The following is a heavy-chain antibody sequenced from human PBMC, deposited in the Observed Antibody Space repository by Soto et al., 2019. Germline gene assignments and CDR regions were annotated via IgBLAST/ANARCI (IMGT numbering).Heavy chain of an antibody. J-gene: IGHJ1*01. V-gene: IGHV4-39*01. Sequence: QLQLQESGPGLVKPSETLSLTCTVSGGSISSSSYYWGWIRQPPGKGLESIGSIYYSGRTYYNLSLKSRVTIPVATSNNQFSLKLSSVTAADTAVYYCVDQRQWLVAEYFQHLGQGTLVTVSS. CDR2: IYYSGRT. D-gene: IGHD6-19*01. CDR1: GGSISSSSYY. CDR3: VDQRQWLVAEYFQH.